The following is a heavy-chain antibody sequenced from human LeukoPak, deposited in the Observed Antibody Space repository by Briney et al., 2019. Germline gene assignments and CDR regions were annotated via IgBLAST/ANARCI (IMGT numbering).Heavy chain of an antibody. CDR1: GFTFSSYG. J-gene: IGHJ4*02. CDR3: ARDHLSKKRYSSSRYSGCFDY. V-gene: IGHV3-30*02. D-gene: IGHD6-13*01. Sequence: GGSLRLSCAASGFTFSSYGMHWVRQAPGKGLEWVAFIRYDGSNKYYADSVKGRFTISRDNAKNSLYLQMNSLRAEDTAVYYCARDHLSKKRYSSSRYSGCFDYWGQGTLVTVSS. CDR2: IRYDGSNK.